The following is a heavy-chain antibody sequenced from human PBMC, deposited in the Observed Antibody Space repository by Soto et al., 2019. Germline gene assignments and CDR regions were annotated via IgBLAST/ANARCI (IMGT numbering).Heavy chain of an antibody. CDR2: ISYDGSNK. V-gene: IGHV3-30-3*01. Sequence: QVQLVESGGGVVQSGRSLRLSCAASAFTFSSYAMHWVRQAPGKGLEWAAVISYDGSNKYYADSVKGRFTIPRDNSKNALYLQMNSLRGEDTAVYYCARDTYDSSGYYYDYWGQGTLVTVSS. CDR3: ARDTYDSSGYYYDY. CDR1: AFTFSSYA. D-gene: IGHD3-22*01. J-gene: IGHJ4*02.